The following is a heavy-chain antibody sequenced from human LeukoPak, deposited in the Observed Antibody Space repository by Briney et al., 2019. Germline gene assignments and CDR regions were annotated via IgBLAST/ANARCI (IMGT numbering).Heavy chain of an antibody. J-gene: IGHJ4*02. CDR2: IYYSVST. D-gene: IGHD3-10*01. CDR1: GGSISSSSYF. CDR3: ARLVGFTIVRGAHFDY. V-gene: IGHV4-39*02. Sequence: SDTLSLTCTVSGGSISSSSYFWGWIRQPPGKGLEWIGSIYYSVSTYYNPSLKNRVTISVDTSKNHLSLKLSSVTASDTAVYYCARLVGFTIVRGAHFDYWGQGTLVTASS.